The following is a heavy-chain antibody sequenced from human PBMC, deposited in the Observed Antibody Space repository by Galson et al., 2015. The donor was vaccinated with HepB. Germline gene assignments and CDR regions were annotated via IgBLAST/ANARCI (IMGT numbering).Heavy chain of an antibody. D-gene: IGHD6-13*01. CDR2: ISWNSGSI. V-gene: IGHV3-9*01. CDR1: GFTFDDYA. J-gene: IGHJ6*02. CDR3: AKDIGGSSWYIYYYGMDV. Sequence: SLRLSCAASGFTFDDYAMHWVRQAPGKGLEWVSGISWNSGSIGYADSVKGRFTISRDNAKNSLYLQMNSLRAEDTALYYCAKDIGGSSWYIYYYGMDVWGQGTTVIVSS.